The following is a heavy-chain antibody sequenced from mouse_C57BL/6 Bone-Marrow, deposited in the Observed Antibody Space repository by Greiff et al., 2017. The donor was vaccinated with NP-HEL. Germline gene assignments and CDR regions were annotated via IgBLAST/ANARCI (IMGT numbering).Heavy chain of an antibody. CDR1: GYAISSYW. V-gene: IGHV1-80*01. D-gene: IGHD1-1*01. J-gene: IGHJ4*01. CDR3: ARGDYGSSRFGYAMDY. CDR2: IYPGDGDT. Sequence: VQLQQSGAELVKPGASVKISCKASGYAISSYWMNWVKERPGKGLEWIGQIYPGDGDTKYNGKFKGKATLTADKSSSTAYMQVSSLTSEDSAVYFCARGDYGSSRFGYAMDYWGQGTSVTVSS.